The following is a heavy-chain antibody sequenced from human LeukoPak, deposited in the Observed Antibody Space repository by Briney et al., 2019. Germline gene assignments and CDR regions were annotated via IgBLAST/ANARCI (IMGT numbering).Heavy chain of an antibody. V-gene: IGHV3-23*01. CDR3: AKDVTLGTNNFDY. CDR1: GFTFSSYA. Sequence: GGSLRLSCAASGFTFSSYAMSWVRQAPGKGLEWVSTINGSGDRKYYTDSVKGRFTISRVSSENTLYLQMNSLRADDTAVYYCAKDVTLGTNNFDYWGQGTLVTVSS. D-gene: IGHD7-27*01. J-gene: IGHJ4*02. CDR2: INGSGDRK.